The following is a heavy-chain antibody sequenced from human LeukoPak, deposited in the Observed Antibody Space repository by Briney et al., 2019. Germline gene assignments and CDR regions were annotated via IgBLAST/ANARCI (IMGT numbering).Heavy chain of an antibody. CDR2: ISAFTGNT. Sequence: ASVKVSCKTSDYSFSSYGFTWVRQAPGQGLEWMGWISAFTGNTTYAQKFQGRVTMTTDSTSSTAYMELRSLTSDDTAVYYCARVYDILTGPPGGDDYWGQGTLVTVSS. CDR1: DYSFSSYG. D-gene: IGHD3-9*01. J-gene: IGHJ4*02. V-gene: IGHV1-18*01. CDR3: ARVYDILTGPPGGDDY.